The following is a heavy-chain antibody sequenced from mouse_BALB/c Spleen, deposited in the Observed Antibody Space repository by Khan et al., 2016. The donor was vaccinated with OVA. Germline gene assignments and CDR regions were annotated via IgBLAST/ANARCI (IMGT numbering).Heavy chain of an antibody. CDR3: AKNYASWFAY. V-gene: IGHV1-77*01. Sequence: QVQLQQSGPELVKPGASVKMSCKASGYTFTDYVINWVKQRTGQGLEWIGEIYPGSGSTYYNEKFKGKATLTADKSSNTAYMHLSSLTSEDSAVXFCAKNYASWFAYWGQGTLVTVSA. CDR1: GYTFTDYV. J-gene: IGHJ3*01. CDR2: IYPGSGST.